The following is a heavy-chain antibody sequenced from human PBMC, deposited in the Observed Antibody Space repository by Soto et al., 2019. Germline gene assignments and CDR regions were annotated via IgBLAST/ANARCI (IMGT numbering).Heavy chain of an antibody. CDR2: INHSGST. CDR3: ARGCDYDSSGYGFFLCY. CDR1: GGSFSGYY. J-gene: IGHJ4*02. Sequence: QVQLQQWGAGLLKPSETLSLTCAVYGGSFSGYYWSWIRQPPGKGLEGIGEINHSGSTNYNPSLKSRVTISVDTSKNQFSLTLSSVTAADTAVYYCARGCDYDSSGYGFFLCYWGQGTLVTVSS. D-gene: IGHD3-22*01. V-gene: IGHV4-34*01.